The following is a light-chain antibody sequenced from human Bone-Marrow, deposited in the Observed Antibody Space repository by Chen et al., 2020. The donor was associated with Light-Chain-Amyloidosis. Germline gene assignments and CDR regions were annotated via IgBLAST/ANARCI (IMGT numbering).Light chain of an antibody. CDR3: QSADSSGTYEVI. CDR2: RDT. J-gene: IGLJ2*01. V-gene: IGLV3-25*03. Sequence: YELPQPPPASAAPPRTARSTPSGDDLPTKYAYWYQQKPGQAPVLVIHRDTERPSGISERFSGSSSGTTATLTISGVQAEDEADYHCQSADSSGTYEVIFGGGTKLTVL. CDR1: DLPTKY.